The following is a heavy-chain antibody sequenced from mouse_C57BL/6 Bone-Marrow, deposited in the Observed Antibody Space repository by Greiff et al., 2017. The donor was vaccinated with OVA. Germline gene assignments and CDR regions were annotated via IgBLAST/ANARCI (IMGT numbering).Heavy chain of an antibody. V-gene: IGHV1-52*01. J-gene: IGHJ3*01. D-gene: IGHD2-3*01. CDR2: IDPSDSET. CDR3: ARRGRYDGYPAY. CDR1: GYTFTSYW. Sequence: VQLQQPGAELVRPGSSVKLSCKASGYTFTSYWMHWVKQRPIQGLEWIGNIDPSDSETHYNQKFKDKATLTVDKSSSTAYMQLSSLTSEDSAVYYCARRGRYDGYPAYWGQGTLVTVSA.